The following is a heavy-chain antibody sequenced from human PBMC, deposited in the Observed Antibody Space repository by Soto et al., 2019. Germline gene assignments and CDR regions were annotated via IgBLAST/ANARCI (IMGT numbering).Heavy chain of an antibody. CDR2: INANNGNT. J-gene: IGHJ6*03. CDR1: GYTFTGYD. D-gene: IGHD3-10*01. Sequence: GASVKVSCKASGYTFTGYDINWVRQATGQRLEWMGWINANNGNTNYSQKFQGRVTMSRDTSASTAYMELSSLRSEDTAVYYCARSITMVRGVIDYYYYMDVWGKGTTVTVSS. V-gene: IGHV1-3*01. CDR3: ARSITMVRGVIDYYYYMDV.